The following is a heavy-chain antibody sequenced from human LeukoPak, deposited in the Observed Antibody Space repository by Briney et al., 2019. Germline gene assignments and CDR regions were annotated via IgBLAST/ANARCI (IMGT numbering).Heavy chain of an antibody. V-gene: IGHV4-34*01. J-gene: IGHJ4*02. Sequence: SETLSLTCAVYGGSFSGYHWSWIRQPPGKGLEWIGEINHSGSTNYNPSLKSRVTISVDTSKNQFSLKLSSVTAADTAVYYCARGPLVSPGEIVVPSFDYWGQGTLVTVSS. CDR1: GGSFSGYH. CDR2: INHSGST. D-gene: IGHD3-22*01. CDR3: ARGPLVSPGEIVVPSFDY.